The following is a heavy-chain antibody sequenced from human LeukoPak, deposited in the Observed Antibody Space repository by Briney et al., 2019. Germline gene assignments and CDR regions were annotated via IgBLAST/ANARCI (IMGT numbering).Heavy chain of an antibody. CDR3: ARGAHGSYVSVFDT. CDR2: TYYRTKWYY. J-gene: IGHJ5*02. CDR1: GDSVSNTGAS. Sequence: SQTLSLTCALSGDSVSNTGASWNWIRQSPSRGLEWLGRTYYRTKWYYDYAVSVQSRSTINADTSKNQVSLQLNSVTPEDTALYFCARGAHGSYVSVFDTWGQGTLATVSS. V-gene: IGHV6-1*01. D-gene: IGHD5/OR15-5a*01.